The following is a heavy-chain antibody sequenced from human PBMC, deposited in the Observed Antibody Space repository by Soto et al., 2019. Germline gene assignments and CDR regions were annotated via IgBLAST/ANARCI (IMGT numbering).Heavy chain of an antibody. CDR3: ARGGVRGLIANRLDY. CDR2: IYHRGNT. CDR1: GYCISSGFY. J-gene: IGHJ4*02. V-gene: IGHV4-38-2*02. Sequence: SETLSLTCTVSGYCISSGFYWDGIRQPPGKGLEWIGSIYHRGNTYYNPSHNGRITISLDTSKNQFSLRLTSVTAADTAVYYCARGGVRGLIANRLDYWGQGALVTVSS. D-gene: IGHD3-10*01.